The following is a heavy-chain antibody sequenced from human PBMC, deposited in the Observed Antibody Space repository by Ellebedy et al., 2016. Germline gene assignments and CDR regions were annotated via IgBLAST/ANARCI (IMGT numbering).Heavy chain of an antibody. J-gene: IGHJ4*02. V-gene: IGHV3-53*01. CDR3: ARGLDDFWTDYFTKYFDY. CDR2: IYSGGGT. D-gene: IGHD3/OR15-3a*01. Sequence: AGSLRLSXTASGLTFNTFFMSWVRQAPGKGLEWVSVIYSGGGTSYADSVKGRFTISRDNSKNTVYLQMNGLRVEDTAVYYCARGLDDFWTDYFTKYFDYWGQGTLVTVSS. CDR1: GLTFNTFF.